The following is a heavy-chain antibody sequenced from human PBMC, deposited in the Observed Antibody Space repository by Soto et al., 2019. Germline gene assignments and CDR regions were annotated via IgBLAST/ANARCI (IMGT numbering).Heavy chain of an antibody. CDR3: TRLDRRDAFDI. CDR2: IRSKANSYAT. V-gene: IGHV3-73*02. D-gene: IGHD2-2*03. J-gene: IGHJ3*02. CDR1: GFTFSGSA. Sequence: EVQLVESGGGLVQPGGSLKLSCAASGFTFSGSAMHWVRQASGKGLEWVGRIRSKANSYATAYAASVKGRFTISRDDSKNTAYLRMNSLKTEDTAVYYCTRLDRRDAFDILGQGTMVTFSS.